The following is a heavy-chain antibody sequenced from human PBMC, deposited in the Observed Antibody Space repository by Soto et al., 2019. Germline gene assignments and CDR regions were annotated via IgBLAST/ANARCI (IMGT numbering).Heavy chain of an antibody. CDR1: GGSITRNNHF. CDR2: IQYGGPT. V-gene: IGHV4-39*01. D-gene: IGHD6-19*01. Sequence: LQLQESGPGLVKASETLSLTCTVSGGSITRNNHFWGWIRQSPGKGLEWIGSIQYGGPTNYNPSLKSRVIMSAETSKNQFSLMMNSVTAADTAVYYCARLGSSGWYQGSYFAYWGQGTLVTVSS. CDR3: ARLGSSGWYQGSYFAY. J-gene: IGHJ4*02.